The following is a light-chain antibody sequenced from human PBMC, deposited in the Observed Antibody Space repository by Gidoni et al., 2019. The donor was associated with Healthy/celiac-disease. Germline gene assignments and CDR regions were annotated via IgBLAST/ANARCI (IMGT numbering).Light chain of an antibody. CDR3: QQYGSSPPYT. V-gene: IGKV3-20*01. CDR1: QSVSSSY. Sequence: EIVLTHSPCTLSLSPGERATLSCRASQSVSSSYLAWYQQKPGQAPRLLIYGASSRATGIPDRFSGSGSGTDFTLTISRLETEDFAVYYCQQYGSSPPYTFGQGTKLEIK. J-gene: IGKJ2*01. CDR2: GAS.